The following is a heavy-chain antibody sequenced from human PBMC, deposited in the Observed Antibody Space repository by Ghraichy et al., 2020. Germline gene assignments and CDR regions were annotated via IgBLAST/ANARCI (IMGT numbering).Heavy chain of an antibody. CDR2: FYYSGST. J-gene: IGHJ4*02. V-gene: IGHV4-39*01. D-gene: IGHD6-13*01. Sequence: SETLSLTCTVSGGSISRSSYYWGWIRQPPGKGLEWIGSFYYSGSTYYNPSLKSRVTISVDTSKNQFSLKLSSVTAADTAVYYCARHETAGPPAYFDYWGQGTLVTVSS. CDR3: ARHETAGPPAYFDY. CDR1: GGSISRSSYY.